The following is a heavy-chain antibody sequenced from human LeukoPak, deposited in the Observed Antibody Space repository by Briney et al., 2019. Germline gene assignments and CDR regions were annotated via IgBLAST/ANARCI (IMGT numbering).Heavy chain of an antibody. CDR2: IYYSGST. V-gene: IGHV4-59*01. CDR3: ARELSSSWAHDAFDI. Sequence: SETLSLTCTVSGGSISSYYWSWIRQPPGKGLEWIGYIYYSGSTNYNPSLKSRVTISVDTSKNQFSLKLSSVTAADTAVYYCARELSSSWAHDAFDIWGQGTMVTASS. D-gene: IGHD6-13*01. CDR1: GGSISSYY. J-gene: IGHJ3*02.